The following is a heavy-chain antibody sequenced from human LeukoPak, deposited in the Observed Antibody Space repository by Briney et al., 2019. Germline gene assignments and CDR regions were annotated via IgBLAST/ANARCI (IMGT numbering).Heavy chain of an antibody. D-gene: IGHD5-12*01. CDR3: AKSPAEGGATISYFDY. J-gene: IGHJ4*02. Sequence: GGSLRLSCAASGFTFSSYGMHWVRQAPGKGLEWVAVIWYDGSNKYYADSVKGRFTISRDNSKNTLYLQMNSPRAEDTAVYYCAKSPAEGGATISYFDYWGQGTLVTVSS. CDR2: IWYDGSNK. V-gene: IGHV3-33*06. CDR1: GFTFSSYG.